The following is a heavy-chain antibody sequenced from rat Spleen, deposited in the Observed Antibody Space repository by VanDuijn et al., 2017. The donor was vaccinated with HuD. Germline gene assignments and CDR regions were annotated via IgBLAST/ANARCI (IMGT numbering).Heavy chain of an antibody. CDR2: ISPSGGST. J-gene: IGHJ3*01. D-gene: IGHD3-1*01. V-gene: IGHV5-19*01. CDR1: GFTFSNYG. CDR3: TSHGARVSRFAY. Sequence: EVQLVESGGGLVQPGRSLKLSCAVSGFTFSNYGLHWIRQAPTKGLEWVASISPSGGSTYYRNSVKGRFTISRDNAKSTLYLQMESLMSEDTATYYCTSHGARVSRFAYWGQGTLVTVSS.